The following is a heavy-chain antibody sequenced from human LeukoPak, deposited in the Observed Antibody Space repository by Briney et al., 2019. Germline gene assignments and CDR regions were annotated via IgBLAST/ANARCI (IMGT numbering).Heavy chain of an antibody. J-gene: IGHJ4*02. V-gene: IGHV3-74*01. CDR3: AKDRGRDGYNEY. Sequence: GGSLRLSCAASGFTFSSYWMHWVRQAPGKGLVWVSRINNDGSSTSYADSVKGRFTISRDNSKNTLYLQMNSLRAEDTAVYYCAKDRGRDGYNEYWGQGTLVTVSS. CDR1: GFTFSSYW. CDR2: INNDGSST. D-gene: IGHD5-24*01.